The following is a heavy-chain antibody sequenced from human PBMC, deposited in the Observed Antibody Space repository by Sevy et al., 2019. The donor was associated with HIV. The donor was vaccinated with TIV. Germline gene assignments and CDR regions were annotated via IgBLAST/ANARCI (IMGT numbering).Heavy chain of an antibody. J-gene: IGHJ4*02. CDR3: ARGGYYYDSSGYGYFDY. CDR2: VYPNSGGT. D-gene: IGHD3-22*01. CDR1: GYTFTGDY. Sequence: ASVKVSCKASGYTFTGDYLHWVRQAPGQGLEWMGRVYPNSGGTNYAQKFQGRVTMTRNTSISTAYMELSSLRSEDTAVYYCARGGYYYDSSGYGYFDYWGQGTLVTVSS. V-gene: IGHV1-2*06.